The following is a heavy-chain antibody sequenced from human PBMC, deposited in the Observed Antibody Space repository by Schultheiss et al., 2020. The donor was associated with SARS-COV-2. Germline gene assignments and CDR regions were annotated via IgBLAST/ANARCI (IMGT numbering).Heavy chain of an antibody. Sequence: SETLSLTCAVSGASISSSNWWSWVRQPPGKGLEWIGEIYHSGSTNYNPSLRSRVTISVDKSKNQFSLKLSSVTAADTAVYYCARDNSNYYDSSGYPDYWGQGTLVTVSS. CDR2: IYHSGST. CDR3: ARDNSNYYDSSGYPDY. J-gene: IGHJ4*02. D-gene: IGHD3-22*01. CDR1: GASISSSNW. V-gene: IGHV4-4*02.